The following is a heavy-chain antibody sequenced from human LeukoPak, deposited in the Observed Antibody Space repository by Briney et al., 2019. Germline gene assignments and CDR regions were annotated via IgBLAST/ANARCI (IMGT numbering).Heavy chain of an antibody. Sequence: KPSETLSLTRTVSGGSISSSSYYWGWIRQPPGKGLEWIGSIYYSGSTYYNPSLKSRVTISVDTSKNQFSLKLSSVTAADTAVYYCARQSGYCSSTSCYAWFDPWGQGTLVTVSS. CDR3: ARQSGYCSSTSCYAWFDP. CDR2: IYYSGST. D-gene: IGHD2-2*01. CDR1: GGSISSSSYY. V-gene: IGHV4-39*01. J-gene: IGHJ5*02.